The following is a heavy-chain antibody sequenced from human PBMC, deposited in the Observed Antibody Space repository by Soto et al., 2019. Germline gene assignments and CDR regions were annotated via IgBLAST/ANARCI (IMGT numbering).Heavy chain of an antibody. CDR2: IYHTGST. V-gene: IGHV4-30-2*01. Sequence: QVQLQESGSGLVKPSQTLSLTCTVSGDSISSGGNSWSWLRQPPRQGLEWIGYIYHTGSTSYSPSLKSRVTLSVDKSKNQVSLSLNSVTGADTAIYYCARAHYGPSGYYFDSWGQGALFTVSS. J-gene: IGHJ4*02. CDR3: ARAHYGPSGYYFDS. D-gene: IGHD3-22*01. CDR1: GDSISSGGNS.